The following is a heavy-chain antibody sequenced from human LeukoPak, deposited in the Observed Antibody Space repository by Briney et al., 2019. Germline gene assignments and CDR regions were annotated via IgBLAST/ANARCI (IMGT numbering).Heavy chain of an antibody. V-gene: IGHV6-1*01. J-gene: IGHJ4*02. D-gene: IGHD1-7*01. Sequence: SQTLSLTCAISGDSVSSNSAAWNWIRLSASRGVEWLGRTYYRSKWYNDYAVSVKSRMTINPDTSKNQFSLQLNSVTPEDTAVYYCARDWNFAYLDYWGQGTLVTVSS. CDR3: ARDWNFAYLDY. CDR1: GDSVSSNSAA. CDR2: TYYRSKWYN.